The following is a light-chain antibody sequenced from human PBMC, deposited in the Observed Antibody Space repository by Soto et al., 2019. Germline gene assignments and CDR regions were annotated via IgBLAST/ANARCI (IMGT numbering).Light chain of an antibody. J-gene: IGKJ1*01. CDR1: QGIRND. CDR3: LQDSNYPRT. CDR2: AAS. Sequence: AIQMTQSPSSLSASVGGRVTITCRASQGIRNDLGWYQQKPGKAPKLLIYAASSLQSGVPSRFSGSGSGTDFTLTISSMQPEDCDTYDCLQDSNYPRTFGQGTKVEIK. V-gene: IGKV1-6*01.